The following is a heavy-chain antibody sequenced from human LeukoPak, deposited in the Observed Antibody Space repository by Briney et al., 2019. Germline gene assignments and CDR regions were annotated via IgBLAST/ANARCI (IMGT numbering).Heavy chain of an antibody. D-gene: IGHD3-22*01. CDR1: GGSISSSNW. V-gene: IGHV4-4*02. CDR3: ARGHYYDSSGLYFDY. CDR2: IYYSGST. J-gene: IGHJ4*02. Sequence: SGTLSLTCAVSGGSISSSNWWSWVRQPPGKGLEWIGYIYYSGSTNYNPSLKSRVTISVDTSKNQFSLKLSSVTAADTAVYYCARGHYYDSSGLYFDYWGQGTLVTVSS.